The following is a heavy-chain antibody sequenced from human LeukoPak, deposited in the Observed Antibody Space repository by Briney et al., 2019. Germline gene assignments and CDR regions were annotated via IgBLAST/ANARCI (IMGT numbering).Heavy chain of an antibody. D-gene: IGHD5-24*01. J-gene: IGHJ4*02. V-gene: IGHV1-18*01. Sequence: GASVKVSCKASGYTFTSYGISWVRQAPGQGLEWMGWISAYNGNTNYAQKLQGRVTITTDESTSTAYMELSSLRSEDTAVYYCARDRDGCFDYWGQGTLVTVSS. CDR2: ISAYNGNT. CDR1: GYTFTSYG. CDR3: ARDRDGCFDY.